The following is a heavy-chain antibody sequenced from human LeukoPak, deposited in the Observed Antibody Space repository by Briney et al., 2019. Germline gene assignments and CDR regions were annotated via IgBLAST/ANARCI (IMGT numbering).Heavy chain of an antibody. Sequence: GGSLRLSCAASGFTFSSYAMSWVRQAPGKGLEWVSAISGSGGSTYYADSVKGRFTISRDNSKNTLYLQMNSLRAEDTAVYYCAKGDYDILTGYYPVDYWGQGTLVTVSS. J-gene: IGHJ4*02. CDR1: GFTFSSYA. V-gene: IGHV3-23*01. CDR2: ISGSGGST. CDR3: AKGDYDILTGYYPVDY. D-gene: IGHD3-9*01.